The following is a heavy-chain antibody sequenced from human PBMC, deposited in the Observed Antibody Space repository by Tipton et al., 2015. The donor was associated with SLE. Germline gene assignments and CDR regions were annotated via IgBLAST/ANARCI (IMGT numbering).Heavy chain of an antibody. CDR3: AVPAVKNYFDP. CDR2: MYHSGNN. CDR1: GASISSSYY. V-gene: IGHV4-38-2*02. J-gene: IGHJ5*02. D-gene: IGHD2-2*01. Sequence: TLSLTCNVSGASISSSYYWAWLRQSPGKGLEWLGNMYHSGNNLYNPSLQNRISISSDTSKNQFSLRLTSVTAADTAVYYCAVPAVKNYFDPWGPGTLVIVSS.